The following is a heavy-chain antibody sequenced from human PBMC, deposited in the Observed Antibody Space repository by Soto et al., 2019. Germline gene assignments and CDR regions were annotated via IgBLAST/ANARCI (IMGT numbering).Heavy chain of an antibody. Sequence: QVQLVESGGGVVQPGRSLRLSCAASGFTFRSYAMHWVRLAPGKGLEWVAVISYDGSNKYYADSVKGRFTISRDNSKNTLFLQMNSLGGEDTAVYHCARDRTPVTTFYPSCYFDSWGQGTLVTVSS. CDR3: ARDRTPVTTFYPSCYFDS. CDR2: ISYDGSNK. D-gene: IGHD4-17*01. CDR1: GFTFRSYA. V-gene: IGHV3-30-3*01. J-gene: IGHJ4*02.